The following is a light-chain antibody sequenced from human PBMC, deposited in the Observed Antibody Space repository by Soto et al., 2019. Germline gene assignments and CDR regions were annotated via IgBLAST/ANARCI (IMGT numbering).Light chain of an antibody. V-gene: IGKV3-20*01. CDR3: QQYAGSPWT. CDR1: QSVSNN. J-gene: IGKJ1*01. Sequence: EIVLTQSPVTLSVSPGERATLSCRASQSVSNNLAWYQQKPGQAPRLLIYGASTRATGIPVRFSGSGSGTEFTLTISRLEPEDFAVYYCQQYAGSPWTFGQGTKVDI. CDR2: GAS.